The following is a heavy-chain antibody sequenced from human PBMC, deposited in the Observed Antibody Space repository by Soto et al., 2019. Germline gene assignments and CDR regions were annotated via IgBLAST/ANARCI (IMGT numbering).Heavy chain of an antibody. V-gene: IGHV3-23*01. Sequence: GGSLRLSCAASGFTFSSYAMSWVRQAPGKGLEWVSGISGSGGTTYYADSVKGRFTSSRDNSRNTLYLQMNSLRAEDRAVYYCENVSRWQLVAAVYYFDYWGQGTLVTVSS. CDR1: GFTFSSYA. J-gene: IGHJ4*02. CDR3: ENVSRWQLVAAVYYFDY. D-gene: IGHD2-15*01. CDR2: ISGSGGTT.